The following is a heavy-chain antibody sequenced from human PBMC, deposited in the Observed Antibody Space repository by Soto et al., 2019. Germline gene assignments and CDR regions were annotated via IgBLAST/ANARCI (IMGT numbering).Heavy chain of an antibody. CDR2: ISYDGSNK. J-gene: IGHJ4*02. D-gene: IGHD2-2*01. Sequence: QVQLVESGGGVVQPGRSLRLSCAASGFTFSSYGMHWVRQAPGKGLEWVAVISYDGSNKYYADSVKGRFTISRDNSKNTLYLQMNSLRAEDAAVYYCAKDWAIYCSSTGCYPTFDYWGQGTLVTVSS. CDR3: AKDWAIYCSSTGCYPTFDY. V-gene: IGHV3-30*18. CDR1: GFTFSSYG.